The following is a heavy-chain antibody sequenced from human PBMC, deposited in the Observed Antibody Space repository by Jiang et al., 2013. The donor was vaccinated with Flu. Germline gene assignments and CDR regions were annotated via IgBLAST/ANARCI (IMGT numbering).Heavy chain of an antibody. V-gene: IGHV3-23*01. D-gene: IGHD6-19*01. CDR1: GFTFSSYA. CDR3: AKDSYQSQWLVRGDYFDY. Sequence: VQLLESGGGLVQPGGSLRLSCAASGFTFSSYAMSWVRQAPGKGLEWVSAISGSGGSTYYADSVKGQFTISRDNSKNTLYLQMNSLRAEDTAVYYCAKDSYQSQWLVRGDYFDYWGQGTLVTVSS. CDR2: ISGSGGST. J-gene: IGHJ4*02.